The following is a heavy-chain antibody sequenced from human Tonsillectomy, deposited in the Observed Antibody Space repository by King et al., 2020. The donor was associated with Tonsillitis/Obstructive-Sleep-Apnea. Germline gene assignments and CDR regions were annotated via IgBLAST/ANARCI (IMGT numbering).Heavy chain of an antibody. J-gene: IGHJ5*02. CDR2: IIPLLGLV. CDR1: GGTFSSSA. Sequence: QLVQSGAEVKKPGSSVKVSCKASGGTFSSSAVSWVRQAPGEGLEWMGRIIPLLGLVKYGQEFQDRVTITADKSSTVVYMELSSLRSDDTAVYYCARDPGSTGGFWFDPWGQGTLVTVSS. D-gene: IGHD2-2*01. CDR3: ARDPGSTGGFWFDP. V-gene: IGHV1-69*09.